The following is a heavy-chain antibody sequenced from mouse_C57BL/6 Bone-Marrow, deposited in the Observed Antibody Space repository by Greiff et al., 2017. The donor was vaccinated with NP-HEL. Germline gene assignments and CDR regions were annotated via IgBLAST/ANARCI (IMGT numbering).Heavy chain of an antibody. Sequence: VQLQQPGAELVKPGASVKMSCKASGYTFTSYWITWVKQRPGQGLEWIGDIYPGSGCTNDHENFKSKATLTVDTASSTAYMQLSSLTSEDSAVYDCAKGQLRLRYFDFWGTGTTVTVSS. D-gene: IGHD3-2*02. J-gene: IGHJ1*03. CDR1: GYTFTSYW. CDR3: AKGQLRLRYFDF. CDR2: IYPGSGCT. V-gene: IGHV1-55*01.